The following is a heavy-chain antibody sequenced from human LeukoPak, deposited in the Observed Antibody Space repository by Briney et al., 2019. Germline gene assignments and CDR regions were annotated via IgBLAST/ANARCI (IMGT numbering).Heavy chain of an antibody. J-gene: IGHJ3*02. V-gene: IGHV3-9*01. CDR1: GFTFDDYA. CDR2: ISWNSGSI. D-gene: IGHD3-10*01. Sequence: GGSLRLSCAASGFTFDDYAMHWVRQAPGKGLEWVSGISWNSGSIGYADSVKGRFTISRDNAKNSLYLQMNSLRAEDTALYYCAKDKGSSGDYAFDIWGQGTMVTVSS. CDR3: AKDKGSSGDYAFDI.